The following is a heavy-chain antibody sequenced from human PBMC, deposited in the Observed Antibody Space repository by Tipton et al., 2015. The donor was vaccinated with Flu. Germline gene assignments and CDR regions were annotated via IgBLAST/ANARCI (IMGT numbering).Heavy chain of an antibody. CDR1: GYSINSGYF. V-gene: IGHV4-38-2*01. J-gene: IGHJ5*01. CDR3: ARREYSNYVSEPKNWFDS. Sequence: TLSLTCAVSGYSINSGYFWGWIRQPPGKGPEWIGSASHSGRTYYNASLKSRLTMSVDGSRNQFSLKVTSVIASDTAVYYCARREYSNYVSEPKNWFDSWGLGTLVTVSS. CDR2: ASHSGRT. D-gene: IGHD4-11*01.